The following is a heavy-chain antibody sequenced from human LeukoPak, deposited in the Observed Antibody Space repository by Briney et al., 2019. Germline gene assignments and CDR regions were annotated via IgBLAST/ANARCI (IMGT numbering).Heavy chain of an antibody. CDR1: GRSISSCSDY. Sequence: KPSETLSLTCTASGRSISSCSDYWSSSRQPAGNRLEWIVRICTRGSTNYNPSLNSRDTLSRDTSKNRFSLKLISLTGPRTVLYYCACSGYWGQGTLVTVSS. V-gene: IGHV4-61*02. CDR2: ICTRGST. CDR3: ACSGY. J-gene: IGHJ4*02. D-gene: IGHD3-10*01.